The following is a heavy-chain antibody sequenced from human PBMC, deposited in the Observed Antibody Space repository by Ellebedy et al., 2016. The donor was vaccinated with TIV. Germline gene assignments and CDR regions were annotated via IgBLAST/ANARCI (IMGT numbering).Heavy chain of an antibody. CDR2: ISDNGGAT. D-gene: IGHD6-19*01. CDR1: GFTFRSYA. CDR3: AKDSGLSGWYFDF. J-gene: IGHJ4*02. V-gene: IGHV3-23*01. Sequence: PGGSLRLSCAASGFTFRSYAMRWVHQPPGKGLEWTSVISDNGGATYYAPPLKGRFTTSRDNSNDMVYLQINSLRPDDTAVYYCAKDSGLSGWYFDFWGQGTLVTVSS.